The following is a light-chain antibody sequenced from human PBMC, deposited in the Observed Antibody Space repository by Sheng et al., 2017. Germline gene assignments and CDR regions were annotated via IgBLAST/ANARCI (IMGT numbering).Light chain of an antibody. CDR2: AAS. Sequence: DIQLTQSPSFLSASVGDRVTITCRASQGINNYLAWYQQKPGKAPNLLIYAASTLQSGVPSRFSGSGSGTEFTLTISSLQPEDFATYYCLQDYNYPYTFGQGPSWR. CDR1: QGINNY. J-gene: IGKJ2*01. CDR3: LQDYNYPYT. V-gene: IGKV1-9*01.